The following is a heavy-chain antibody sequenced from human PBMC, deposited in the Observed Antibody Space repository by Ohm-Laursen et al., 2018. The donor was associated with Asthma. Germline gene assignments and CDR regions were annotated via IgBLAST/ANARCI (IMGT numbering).Heavy chain of an antibody. V-gene: IGHV3-21*01. J-gene: IGHJ1*01. CDR3: ARIGPEWELPGREYSLHH. CDR2: ISTASTFI. D-gene: IGHD1-26*01. CDR1: GYSFSLYS. Sequence: SLRLSCTASGYSFSLYSIHWIRQAPGKGLEWVASISTASTFIYYADSVRGRFTTSRDNAKNLVYLQMDGLRAEDTALYYCARIGPEWELPGREYSLHHWGEGTLVTVSS.